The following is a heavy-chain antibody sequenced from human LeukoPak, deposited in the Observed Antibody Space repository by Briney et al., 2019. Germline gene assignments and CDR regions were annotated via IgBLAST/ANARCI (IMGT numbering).Heavy chain of an antibody. CDR3: ARALKGLADY. CDR1: GFTFSSYS. CDR2: ISSSSSTI. Sequence: GGSLRLSCAASGFTFSSYSMNWVRQAPGKGLEWVSYISSSSSTIYYADSVKGRSTISRDNAKNSLYLQMNSLRAEDTAVYYCARALKGLADYWGQGTLVTVSS. J-gene: IGHJ4*02. V-gene: IGHV3-48*01.